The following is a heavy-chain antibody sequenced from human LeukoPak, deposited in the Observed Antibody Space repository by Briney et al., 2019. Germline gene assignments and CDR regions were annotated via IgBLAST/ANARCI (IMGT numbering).Heavy chain of an antibody. CDR1: GFTLSSYS. D-gene: IGHD2-2*01. CDR3: ARVWDCSSTSCLYYYYYGMDV. V-gene: IGHV3-21*01. Sequence: GGSLSLSCAASGFTLSSYSMNWVRQAPGKGLEWVSSISSSSSYIYYADSVKGRFTISRDNAKNSLYLQMNSLRAEDTAVYYCARVWDCSSTSCLYYYYYGMDVWGQGTTVTVSS. J-gene: IGHJ6*02. CDR2: ISSSSSYI.